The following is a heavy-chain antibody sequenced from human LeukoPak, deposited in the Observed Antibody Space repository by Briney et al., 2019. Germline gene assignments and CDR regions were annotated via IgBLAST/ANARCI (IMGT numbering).Heavy chain of an antibody. CDR3: AKEKWELRTYWFAP. D-gene: IGHD1-26*01. V-gene: IGHV3-30*02. CDR2: IRYDGSNK. CDR1: GFTFSSYG. J-gene: IGHJ5*02. Sequence: GGSLRLSCAASGFTFSSYGMHWVRQAPGKGLEWVAFIRYDGSNKYYADSVKGRFTISRDNSKNTLYLQMNSLRAEDTAVYYCAKEKWELRTYWFAPWGQGTLVTVSS.